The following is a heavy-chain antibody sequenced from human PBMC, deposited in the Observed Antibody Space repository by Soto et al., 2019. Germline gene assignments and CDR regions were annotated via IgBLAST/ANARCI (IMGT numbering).Heavy chain of an antibody. J-gene: IGHJ5*02. CDR2: METSGST. V-gene: IGHV4-4*07. CDR3: ARVQSSYGYWFAP. D-gene: IGHD5-18*01. CDR1: GDSISSYY. Sequence: PSETLSLTCTVSGDSISSYYWSWIRQPSGKGLEWIGRMETSGSTNYNPSLKSRVTMSVDTSKNHFSLKVTSVTAADTAVYYRARVQSSYGYWFAPSGQVTVCT.